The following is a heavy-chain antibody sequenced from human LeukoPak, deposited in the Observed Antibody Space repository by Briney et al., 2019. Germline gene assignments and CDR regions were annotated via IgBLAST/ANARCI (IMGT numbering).Heavy chain of an antibody. J-gene: IGHJ4*02. CDR1: GDSITAPKW. CDR2: IYHDRTT. V-gene: IGHV4-4*02. Sequence: PSETLSLTCTVSGDSITAPKWWSWVRQAPGEGLEWIGEIYHDRTTSFNPSLKSRLTISVDKSANQLFLNLNSVSATDTAVYYCVGRGLYGGTWLFEYWGQGALVTVSS. CDR3: VGRGLYGGTWLFEY. D-gene: IGHD2-8*01.